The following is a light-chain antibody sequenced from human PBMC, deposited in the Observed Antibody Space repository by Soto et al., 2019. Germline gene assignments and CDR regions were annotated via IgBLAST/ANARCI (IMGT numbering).Light chain of an antibody. V-gene: IGKV3-11*01. CDR2: DAS. J-gene: IGKJ5*01. Sequence: EIVLSQSPATLSLSPGERATLSCSASQIVGSFLAWYQQKPGQAPRLLIYDASNRATGIPARFSGSGSGTDFTLTISSLEPEDFAVYYCQQRGNWPRITFGQGTRLEIK. CDR3: QQRGNWPRIT. CDR1: QIVGSF.